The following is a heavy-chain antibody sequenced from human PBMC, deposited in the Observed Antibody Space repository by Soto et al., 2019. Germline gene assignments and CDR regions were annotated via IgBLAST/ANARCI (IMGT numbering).Heavy chain of an antibody. CDR1: GGTFSSYA. CDR3: ARGHYYDRSDSPGWYWFDP. V-gene: IGHV1-69*01. Sequence: QVQLVQSGAEVKKPGSSVKVSCKASGGTFSSYAISWVRQAPGQGLEWMGGIIPIFGTANYAQKFQGRVTITADESTSTAYMELSSLRSEDTAVYYCARGHYYDRSDSPGWYWFDPWCQGTLVTVSS. D-gene: IGHD3-22*01. J-gene: IGHJ5*02. CDR2: IIPIFGTA.